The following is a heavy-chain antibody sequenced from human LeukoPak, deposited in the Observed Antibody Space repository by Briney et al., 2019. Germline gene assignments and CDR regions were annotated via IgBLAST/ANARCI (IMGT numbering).Heavy chain of an antibody. Sequence: GGSLRLSCAASGFTFSDYYMSWIRQAPGKGLEWVSYISSSGSTIYYADSVKGRFTISRDNAKNSLYLQMNSLRAEDTAVYYCARAPPYCGGDCYRPGPFDYWGQGTLVTVSS. V-gene: IGHV3-11*04. CDR1: GFTFSDYY. CDR3: ARAPPYCGGDCYRPGPFDY. J-gene: IGHJ4*02. CDR2: ISSSGSTI. D-gene: IGHD2-21*02.